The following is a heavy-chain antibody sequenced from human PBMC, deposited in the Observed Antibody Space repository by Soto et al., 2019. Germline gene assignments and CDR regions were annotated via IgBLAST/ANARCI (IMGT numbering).Heavy chain of an antibody. Sequence: PGGSLRLSSAASGFTFSSYWMHWVRQAPGTGLVWVSRINSDGSSTIYAYSVKGRFTISSDNAKNTLYLQMNSLRAEDTAVYYCARTYSRVRELDXWGQGTMVTVSX. J-gene: IGHJ4*02. D-gene: IGHD3-10*01. CDR2: INSDGSST. V-gene: IGHV3-74*01. CDR3: ARTYSRVRELDX. CDR1: GFTFSSYW.